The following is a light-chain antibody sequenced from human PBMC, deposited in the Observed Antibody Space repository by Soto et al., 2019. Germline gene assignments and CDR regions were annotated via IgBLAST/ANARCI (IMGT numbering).Light chain of an antibody. J-gene: IGKJ3*01. V-gene: IGKV2-28*01. CDR2: LGS. CDR3: MQALQTHT. CDR1: QTLLHSNGYNY. Sequence: DIVMTQSPLSLPVTPGEPASISCRSSQTLLHSNGYNYLDWYLQKPGQSPQLLIYLGSNRASGXPXXFSGSGSGTDFTLKISRVEAEDVGVYYCMQALQTHTFGPGTKVDIK.